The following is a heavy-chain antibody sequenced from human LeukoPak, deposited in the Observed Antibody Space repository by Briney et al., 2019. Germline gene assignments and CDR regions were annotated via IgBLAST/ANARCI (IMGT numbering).Heavy chain of an antibody. CDR2: ISWNGGST. V-gene: IGHV3-20*04. CDR3: ARDLYCTNGVCFPTDY. J-gene: IGHJ4*02. Sequence: GGSLRLSCAASGFTFEDYAMHWVRQAPGKGLEWVSGISWNGGSTGYADSVKGRFTISRDNAKNSLYLQMNSLRAEDTALYYCARDLYCTNGVCFPTDYWGQGTLVTVSS. D-gene: IGHD2-8*01. CDR1: GFTFEDYA.